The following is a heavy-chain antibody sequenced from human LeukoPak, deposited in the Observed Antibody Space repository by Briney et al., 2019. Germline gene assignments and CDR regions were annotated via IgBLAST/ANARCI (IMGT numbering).Heavy chain of an antibody. D-gene: IGHD3-16*01. CDR2: IASSGSTI. CDR3: ARDALFFGS. J-gene: IGHJ5*02. Sequence: GGSLRLSCAASGFTFSSFEMNWVRQAPGKGLQWVSYIASSGSTIYYADSVKGRFTISRDNAKNSLYLQMNSLRAEDTAVYYCARDALFFGSWGQGTLVTVSS. CDR1: GFTFSSFE. V-gene: IGHV3-48*03.